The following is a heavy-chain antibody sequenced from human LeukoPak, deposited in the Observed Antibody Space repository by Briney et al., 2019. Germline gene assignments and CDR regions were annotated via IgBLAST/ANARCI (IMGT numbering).Heavy chain of an antibody. Sequence: SETLSLTCTVPGGSISSYYWSWIRQPPGKGLEWIGYIYYSGSTNYNPSLKSRVTISVDTSKNQFSLRLSSVTAADTAVYYCARGAAGYSYGWGQGTLVTVSS. D-gene: IGHD5-18*01. V-gene: IGHV4-59*01. CDR2: IYYSGST. J-gene: IGHJ4*02. CDR3: ARGAAGYSYG. CDR1: GGSISSYY.